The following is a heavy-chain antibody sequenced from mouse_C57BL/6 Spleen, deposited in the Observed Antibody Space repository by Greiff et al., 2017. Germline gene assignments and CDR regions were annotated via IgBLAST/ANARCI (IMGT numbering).Heavy chain of an antibody. CDR1: GYAFSSYW. D-gene: IGHD1-1*01. CDR3: ARLNITTVVATPFDY. CDR2: IYPGDGDT. J-gene: IGHJ2*01. Sequence: QVHVKQSGAELVKPGASVKISCKASGYAFSSYWMNWVKQRPGKGLEWIGQIYPGDGDTNYNGKFKGKATLTADKSSSTAYMQLSSLTSEDSAVYFCARLNITTVVATPFDYWGQGTTLTGSS. V-gene: IGHV1-80*01.